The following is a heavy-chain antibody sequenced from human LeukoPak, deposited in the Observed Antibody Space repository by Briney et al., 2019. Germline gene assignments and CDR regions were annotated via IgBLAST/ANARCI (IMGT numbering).Heavy chain of an antibody. CDR1: GFSCGDFG. CDR2: IGIDSGNT. Sequence: GGSLRLSCAASGFSCGDFGMHWVRQAPGKGLEWISYIGIDSGNTNYADSVKGRFTISGDKAKNSLYLQMNSLRVEGTAVYYCARDYKYAFDNWGQGTLVTVSP. CDR3: ARDYKYAFDN. J-gene: IGHJ4*02. V-gene: IGHV3-48*01. D-gene: IGHD5-24*01.